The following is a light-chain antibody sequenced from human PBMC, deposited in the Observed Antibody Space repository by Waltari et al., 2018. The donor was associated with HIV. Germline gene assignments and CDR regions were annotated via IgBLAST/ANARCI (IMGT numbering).Light chain of an antibody. V-gene: IGKV3-20*01. Sequence: PGSSSSLPCRPSQSLSRDFVAWYQQRPGQAPRLLIYAASRRATGIPDRFSGGGSGTDFTLIITRLEPEDFAVYYCQQYGDSPSFGQGTKVEIK. CDR2: AAS. CDR1: QSLSRDF. CDR3: QQYGDSPS. J-gene: IGKJ1*01.